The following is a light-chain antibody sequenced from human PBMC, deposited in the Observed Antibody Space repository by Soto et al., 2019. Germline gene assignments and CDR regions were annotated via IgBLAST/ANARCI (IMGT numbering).Light chain of an antibody. Sequence: EIVMTQSPATLAVSPGERATLSCRASQSVASKLAWYQQKPGQAPRPLMYGASTRATGVPARFSGSGSGTEFTLTISSLQSEDFAVYYCQQCSDWPRTFGQGTKVEIK. V-gene: IGKV3-15*01. CDR2: GAS. CDR3: QQCSDWPRT. CDR1: QSVASK. J-gene: IGKJ1*01.